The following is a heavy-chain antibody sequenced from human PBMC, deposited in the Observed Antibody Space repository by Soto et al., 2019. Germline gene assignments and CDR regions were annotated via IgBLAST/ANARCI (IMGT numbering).Heavy chain of an antibody. Sequence: SVKVSCKASGGTFRNHVFNWVRQAPGQGFEWMGGIIPIFGTPNYAQKFQGRFTITADESTSTVSMELSSLKSEDTAVYYCARDLEFRDGNISHLDFWGQGTLVTVSS. CDR1: GGTFRNHV. CDR3: ARDLEFRDGNISHLDF. D-gene: IGHD3-10*01. J-gene: IGHJ4*02. CDR2: IIPIFGTP. V-gene: IGHV1-69*13.